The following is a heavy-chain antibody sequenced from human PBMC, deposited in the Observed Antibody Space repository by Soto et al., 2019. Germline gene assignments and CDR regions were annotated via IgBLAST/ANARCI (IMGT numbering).Heavy chain of an antibody. Sequence: GGSLRLSCAASGFTFSSYSMNWVRQAPGKGLEWVSYISSSSSTIYYADSVKGRFTSSRDNAKNSLYLQMNSLRAEDTAVYYCARARHTSNWNDDEVSPGVFDYWGQGTLVTVSS. D-gene: IGHD1-1*01. V-gene: IGHV3-48*01. CDR1: GFTFSSYS. J-gene: IGHJ4*02. CDR3: ARARHTSNWNDDEVSPGVFDY. CDR2: ISSSSSTI.